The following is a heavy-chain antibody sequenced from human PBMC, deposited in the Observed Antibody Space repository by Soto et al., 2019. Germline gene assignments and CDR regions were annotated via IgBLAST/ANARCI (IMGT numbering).Heavy chain of an antibody. CDR1: GGTFSSYT. CDR2: IIPDFGTT. D-gene: IGHD6-19*01. CDR3: ARSHSTTPVAVAGPDYYFGL. Sequence: QVQLVQSGAEVKRPGSSLKVSCEASGGTFSSYTVSWLRQIPGQGLEWMGGIIPDFGTTNYAQRFHGRVWITAADSPSPAFLQLTTMTAEDTAVYYCARSHSTTPVAVAGPDYYFGLWGRGTLVTVSS. J-gene: IGHJ4*02. V-gene: IGHV1-69*01.